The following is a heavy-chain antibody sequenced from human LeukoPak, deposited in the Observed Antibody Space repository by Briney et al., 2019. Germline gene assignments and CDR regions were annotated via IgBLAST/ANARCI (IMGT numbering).Heavy chain of an antibody. Sequence: GGSLRLSCAASGFTFSSYSMNWVRQAPGEGLGWVSYISSSSSTIYYAASVKGRFTISRDNAKNSLYLQMNSLRAEDTAVYYCARDSVPVAGDYWGQGTLVTVSS. CDR2: ISSSSSTI. J-gene: IGHJ4*02. D-gene: IGHD6-19*01. CDR3: ARDSVPVAGDY. V-gene: IGHV3-48*04. CDR1: GFTFSSYS.